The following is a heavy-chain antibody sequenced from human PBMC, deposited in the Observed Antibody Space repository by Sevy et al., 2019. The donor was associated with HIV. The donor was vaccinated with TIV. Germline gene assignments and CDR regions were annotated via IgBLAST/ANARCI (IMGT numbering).Heavy chain of an antibody. CDR2: ISGSGGST. CDR3: AKFFTRGEAPAIDY. Sequence: GGSLRLSCAASGFTFSSYAMSWVRQAPGKGLEWVSAISGSGGSTYYADSVKGRFTISRDNSKNTLYLQMNSLRAEDTAVYHCAKFFTRGEAPAIDYWGQGTLVTVSS. J-gene: IGHJ4*02. V-gene: IGHV3-23*01. D-gene: IGHD2-2*01. CDR1: GFTFSSYA.